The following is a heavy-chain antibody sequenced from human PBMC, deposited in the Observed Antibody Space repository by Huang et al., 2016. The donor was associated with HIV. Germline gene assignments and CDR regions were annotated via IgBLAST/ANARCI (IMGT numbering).Heavy chain of an antibody. CDR3: AKADSGAAAGSLVDY. CDR1: GFTFSSYA. V-gene: IGHV3-23*01. Sequence: EVQLLESGGGLVQPGGSLRLSCAASGFTFSSYAMSWVRQATGKVLEWVSSITGRGSSSYYADSVKGLFTISRDNSKNTLYLQMNSLRAEDTAIYYCAKADSGAAAGSLVDYWGQGTLVTVSS. CDR2: ITGRGSSS. D-gene: IGHD6-13*01. J-gene: IGHJ4*02.